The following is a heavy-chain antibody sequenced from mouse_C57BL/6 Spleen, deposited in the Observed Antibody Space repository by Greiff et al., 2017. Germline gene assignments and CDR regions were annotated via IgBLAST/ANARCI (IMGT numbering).Heavy chain of an antibody. CDR1: GFTFSDYY. CDR3: ARGDAQAMDY. J-gene: IGHJ4*01. Sequence: EVKVEESGGGLVQPGGSLKLSCAASGFTFSDYYMYWVRQTPEKRLEWVAYISNGGGSNYYPDTVKGRFTISRDNAKNTLYLQMSRLKSEDTAMYYCARGDAQAMDYWGQGTSVTVSS. D-gene: IGHD3-2*02. CDR2: ISNGGGSN. V-gene: IGHV5-12*01.